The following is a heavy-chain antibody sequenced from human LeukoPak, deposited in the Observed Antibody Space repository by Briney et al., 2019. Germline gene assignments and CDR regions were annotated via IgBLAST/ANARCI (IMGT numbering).Heavy chain of an antibody. D-gene: IGHD6-19*01. CDR2: ISAYNGNT. J-gene: IGHJ4*02. CDR3: ARDSAAGQWLVRPQIPPNY. V-gene: IGHV1-18*01. Sequence: EASVKVSCKASGYTFTSYGISWVRQAPGQGLEWMGRISAYNGNTNYAQKLQGRVTMTTDTSTSTAYMELRSLRSDDTAVYYCARDSAAGQWLVRPQIPPNYWGQGTLVTVSS. CDR1: GYTFTSYG.